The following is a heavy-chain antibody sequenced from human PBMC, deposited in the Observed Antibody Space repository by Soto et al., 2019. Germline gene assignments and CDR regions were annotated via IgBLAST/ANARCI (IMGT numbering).Heavy chain of an antibody. V-gene: IGHV1-3*01. J-gene: IGHJ3*02. CDR2: INAGNGNT. CDR3: ARDLRGIAVAGTRGDAFDI. CDR1: GYTFTSYA. Sequence: PSVKVSCQASGYTFTSYAMHWVRQAPGQRLEWMGWINAGNGNTKYSQKFQGRVTITRDTSASTAYMELSSLRSEDTAVYYCARDLRGIAVAGTRGDAFDIWGQGTMVTVSS. D-gene: IGHD6-19*01.